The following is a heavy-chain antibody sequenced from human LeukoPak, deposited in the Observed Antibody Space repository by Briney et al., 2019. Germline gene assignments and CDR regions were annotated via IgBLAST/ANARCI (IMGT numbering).Heavy chain of an antibody. CDR2: INHSGST. J-gene: IGHJ4*02. CDR3: ARGHYNNDY. D-gene: IGHD4-11*01. Sequence: PSETLSLTCAGYGGSFSGYYWSWIRQPPGKGLEWIGEINHSGSTNYNPSLKSRVTISVDTSKNQFSLKLSSVTAADTAVYYCARGHYNNDYWGQGTLVTVSS. V-gene: IGHV4-34*01. CDR1: GGSFSGYY.